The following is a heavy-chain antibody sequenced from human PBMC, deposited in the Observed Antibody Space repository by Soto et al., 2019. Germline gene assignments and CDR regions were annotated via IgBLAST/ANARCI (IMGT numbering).Heavy chain of an antibody. J-gene: IGHJ6*02. CDR3: ARQQLLPFYYALDV. CDR1: GDSISGYY. V-gene: IGHV4-59*01. D-gene: IGHD6-13*01. Sequence: PSETLSLTCNVSGDSISGYYWSWIRQPPGKGLEYIGYIYYRGSTNYNPSLESRVTMSVDTSRNQFSLKVNSVTAADTAVYYCARQQLLPFYYALDVWGQGTTVTVSS. CDR2: IYYRGST.